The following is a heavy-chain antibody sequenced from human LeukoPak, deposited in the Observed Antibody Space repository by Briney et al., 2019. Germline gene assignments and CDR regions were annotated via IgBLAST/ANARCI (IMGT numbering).Heavy chain of an antibody. D-gene: IGHD1-14*01. CDR2: IKSKTDGGTR. J-gene: IGHJ4*02. V-gene: IGHV3-15*01. Sequence: GGPLRLAFAASGFTFNNAWMSWVRQAPGKGLEWVGRIKSKTDGGTREYAAPVKGRFTISRDDSKNTLYLQMNSLKSEDTAVYYCTTGAGTLNRNQLLDYWGQGILVNVSS. CDR3: TTGAGTLNRNQLLDY. CDR1: GFTFNNAW.